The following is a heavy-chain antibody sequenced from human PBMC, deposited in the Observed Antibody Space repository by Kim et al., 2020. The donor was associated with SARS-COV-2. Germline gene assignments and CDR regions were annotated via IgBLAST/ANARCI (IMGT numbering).Heavy chain of an antibody. CDR3: AREGSGYDHFDY. D-gene: IGHD5-12*01. CDR1: GFTFSSYS. J-gene: IGHJ4*02. Sequence: GGSLRLSCAASGFTFSSYSMNWVRQAPGKGLEWVSSISSSSSYIYYADSVKGRFTISRDNAKNSLYLQMNSLRAEDTAVYYCAREGSGYDHFDYWVQGTLVTVSS. V-gene: IGHV3-21*01. CDR2: ISSSSSYI.